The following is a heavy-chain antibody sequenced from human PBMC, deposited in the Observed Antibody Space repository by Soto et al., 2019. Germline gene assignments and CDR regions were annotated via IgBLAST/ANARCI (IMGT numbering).Heavy chain of an antibody. J-gene: IGHJ4*02. CDR2: IYFNGTT. Sequence: QVQLQESGPGLVKPSQTLSLTCVVSGGSISRGDQYWSWIRQPPGKGLEWIGYIYFNGTTYYTPSLEARVAMSIETSRNQFSLKLTSMTAADTAVYYCAKADSAYGWGYGCWGQGTLVTVSS. CDR1: GGSISRGDQY. CDR3: AKADSAYGWGYGC. V-gene: IGHV4-30-4*01. D-gene: IGHD3-16*01.